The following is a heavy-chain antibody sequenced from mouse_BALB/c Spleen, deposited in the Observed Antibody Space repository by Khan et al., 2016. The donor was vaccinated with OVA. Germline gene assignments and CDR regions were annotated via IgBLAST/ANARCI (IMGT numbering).Heavy chain of an antibody. CDR2: IRNKANGYTT. D-gene: IGHD1-1*01. CDR1: GFTLTDYY. Sequence: EMELVESGGGLVQPGGSLRLSCATSGFTLTDYYMSWVRQPPGKALEWLGFIRNKANGYTTEYSASVKGRFTISRDNSPSVLYLQMNTLRAEERATYDCTRETVVDNYWYFDVWGAGTTVTVSS. J-gene: IGHJ1*01. CDR3: TRETVVDNYWYFDV. V-gene: IGHV7-3*02.